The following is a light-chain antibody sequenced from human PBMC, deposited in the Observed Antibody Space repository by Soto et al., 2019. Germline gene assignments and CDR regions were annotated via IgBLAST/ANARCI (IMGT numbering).Light chain of an antibody. V-gene: IGLV2-14*01. CDR1: SSDVGGHNF. Sequence: QSALTQPASVSGSPGQSITISCTVTSSDVGGHNFVSWYQHHPGKAPKLMIYEVTNRPSGVSDRFSGSKSGNTASLTISGLQAEDEADYYCNSYTSTFTWVFGGGTKLTVL. CDR2: EVT. J-gene: IGLJ2*01. CDR3: NSYTSTFTWV.